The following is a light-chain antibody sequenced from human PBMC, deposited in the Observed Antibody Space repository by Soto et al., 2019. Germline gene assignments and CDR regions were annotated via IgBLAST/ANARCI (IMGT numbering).Light chain of an antibody. CDR1: QSVSSSY. Sequence: EIVLTQSPGTLSLSPGERATLSCRASQSVSSSYLAWYQQKPGQAPRLVIYGTSSRATGIPDRFSGSGSGTDFTLTISRLEPEDFAVYYCQHYSSSRTFDQGTKVEIK. V-gene: IGKV3-20*01. CDR2: GTS. J-gene: IGKJ1*01. CDR3: QHYSSSRT.